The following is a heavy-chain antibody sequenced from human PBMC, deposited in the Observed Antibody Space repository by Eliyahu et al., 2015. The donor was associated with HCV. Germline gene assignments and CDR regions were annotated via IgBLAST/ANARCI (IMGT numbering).Heavy chain of an antibody. CDR2: ISYSGST. Sequence: QVHLQESGSGLVKPSETLSLICTVXGGSISSYYWSWIRQPPGKRLEWIGAISYSGSTNYNPSLKSRVTISVDTSKSEFYLKLISVTAADTAVYYCARSPTTTLDSSGYWGVGGAFDIWGQGTMVTVSS. V-gene: IGHV4-59*01. CDR3: ARSPTTTLDSSGYWGVGGAFDI. CDR1: GGSISSYY. D-gene: IGHD3-22*01. J-gene: IGHJ3*02.